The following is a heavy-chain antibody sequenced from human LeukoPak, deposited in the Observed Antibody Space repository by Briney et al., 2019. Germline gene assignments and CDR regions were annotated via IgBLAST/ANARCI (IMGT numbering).Heavy chain of an antibody. Sequence: SETLSLTCTVSGYSISSGYYWGWIRQPPGKGLEWIGSMYHSGSTYYNPSLKSRVTISVDTSKNQFSLKLSSVTAADTAVYYCARDTVTTSGWYFDLWGRGTLVTVSS. V-gene: IGHV4-38-2*02. D-gene: IGHD4-17*01. CDR1: GYSISSGYY. J-gene: IGHJ2*01. CDR2: MYHSGST. CDR3: ARDTVTTSGWYFDL.